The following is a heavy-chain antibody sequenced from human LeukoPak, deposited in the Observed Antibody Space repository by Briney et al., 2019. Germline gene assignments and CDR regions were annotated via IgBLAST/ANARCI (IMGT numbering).Heavy chain of an antibody. J-gene: IGHJ4*02. CDR3: ARLDRCSSTSCYEEGRDY. D-gene: IGHD2-2*01. Sequence: SETLSLTCAVYSGSLSGYYWSWIRQPPGKGLEWIGSIYYSGSTYYNPSLKSRVTISVDTSKNQFSLKLSSVTAADTAVYYCARLDRCSSTSCYEEGRDYWGQGTLVTVSS. CDR1: SGSLSGYY. CDR2: IYYSGST. V-gene: IGHV4-34*01.